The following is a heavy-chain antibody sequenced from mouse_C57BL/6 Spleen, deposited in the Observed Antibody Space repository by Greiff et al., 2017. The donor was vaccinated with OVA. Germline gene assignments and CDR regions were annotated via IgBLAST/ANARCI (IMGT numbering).Heavy chain of an antibody. CDR1: GFTFSNYW. Sequence: EVQLVESGGGLVQPGGSMKLSCVASGFTFSNYWMNWVRQSPEKGLEWVAQIRLKSDNYATHYAESVKGRFTISRDDSKSSVYLQMNNLRAEDTGIYYCTSDYSWYFDVWGTGTTVTVSS. CDR3: TSDYSWYFDV. CDR2: IRLKSDNYAT. V-gene: IGHV6-3*01. D-gene: IGHD1-1*01. J-gene: IGHJ1*03.